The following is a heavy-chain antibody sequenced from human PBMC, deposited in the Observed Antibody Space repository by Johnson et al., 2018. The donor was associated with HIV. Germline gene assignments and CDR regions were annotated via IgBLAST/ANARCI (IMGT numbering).Heavy chain of an antibody. CDR2: IYSGGST. V-gene: IGHV3-53*01. D-gene: IGHD6-13*01. Sequence: EQLVESGGGLIQPGGSLRLSCAASGFTVSSNYMSCVRQAPGKGLEWVSVIYSGGSTYYADSVKGRFTISRDNSKNTLYLQMNSLRAEDTAVYYCARTAGSDAFDIWGQGTMVTVSS. J-gene: IGHJ3*02. CDR1: GFTVSSNY. CDR3: ARTAGSDAFDI.